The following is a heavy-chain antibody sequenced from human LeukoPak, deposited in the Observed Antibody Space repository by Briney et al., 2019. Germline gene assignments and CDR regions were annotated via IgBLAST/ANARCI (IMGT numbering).Heavy chain of an antibody. J-gene: IGHJ5*02. Sequence: MSSQTLSLTCTVSGGSISSGDYYWSWIRQPPGKGLEWIGYIYYSGSTYYNPSLKSRVTISVNTSKNQFSLKLSSVTAADTAVYYCARGALYNWNRGWFDPWGQGTLVTVSS. CDR1: GGSISSGDYY. CDR2: IYYSGST. CDR3: ARGALYNWNRGWFDP. D-gene: IGHD1-1*01. V-gene: IGHV4-30-4*08.